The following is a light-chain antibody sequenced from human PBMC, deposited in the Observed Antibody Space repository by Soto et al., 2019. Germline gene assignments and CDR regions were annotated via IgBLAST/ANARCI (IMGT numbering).Light chain of an antibody. CDR3: SSYISSSTPLV. J-gene: IGLJ3*02. CDR2: DVT. V-gene: IGLV2-14*01. Sequence: QSALTQPASVSGSPRHSITISCTGTSSDVGGYNYVSWYQQHPGKAPKLMMYDVTNRPSGVSNRFSGSKSGNTASLTISGLQAEDEADYYCSSYISSSTPLVFGGGTKLTVL. CDR1: SSDVGGYNY.